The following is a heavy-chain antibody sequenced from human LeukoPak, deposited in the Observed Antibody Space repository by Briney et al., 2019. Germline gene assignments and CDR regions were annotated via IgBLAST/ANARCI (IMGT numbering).Heavy chain of an antibody. CDR3: ARSEVEWDVLLWFGELFRGTYFDY. D-gene: IGHD3-10*01. V-gene: IGHV4-38-2*01. Sequence: KPSETLSLTCAVSGYSISSGYYWGWIRQPPGQGLEWIGSIYHSGSTYYNPSLKSRVTISVDTSKNQFSLKLSSVTAADTAVYYCARSEVEWDVLLWFGELFRGTYFDYWGQGTLVTVSS. CDR2: IYHSGST. CDR1: GYSISSGYY. J-gene: IGHJ4*02.